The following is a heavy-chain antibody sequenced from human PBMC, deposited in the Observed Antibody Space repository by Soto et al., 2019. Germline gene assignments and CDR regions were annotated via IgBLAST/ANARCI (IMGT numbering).Heavy chain of an antibody. J-gene: IGHJ6*02. CDR2: INPNSGGT. D-gene: IGHD1-26*01. CDR3: ARDRFRRLNRGRDYYYGMDV. Sequence: ASVKVSCKASGYTFTGYYMHWVRQAPGQGLEWMGWINPNSGGTNYAQKFQGWVTMTRDTSISTAYMELSRLRSDDTAVYYCARDRFRRLNRGRDYYYGMDVWGQGTTVTISS. V-gene: IGHV1-2*04. CDR1: GYTFTGYY.